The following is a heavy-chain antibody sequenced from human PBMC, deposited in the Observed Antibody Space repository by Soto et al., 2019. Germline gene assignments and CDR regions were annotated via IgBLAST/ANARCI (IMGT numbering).Heavy chain of an antibody. CDR1: GGSISSSSYY. V-gene: IGHV4-39*01. Sequence: QLQLQESGPGLVKPSETLSLTCTVSGGSISSSSYYWGWIRQPPGKGLEWIGSIYYSGSTYYNPSLKSRVTISVDTSKNQFSLKLSSVTAADTAVYYCVGGQQLASGAFDYWGQGTLVTVSS. CDR3: VGGQQLASGAFDY. J-gene: IGHJ4*02. D-gene: IGHD6-13*01. CDR2: IYYSGST.